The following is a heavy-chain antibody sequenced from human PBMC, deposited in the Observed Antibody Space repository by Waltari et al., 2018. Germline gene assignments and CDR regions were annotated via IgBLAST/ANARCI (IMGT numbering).Heavy chain of an antibody. J-gene: IGHJ4*02. CDR2: INPSGGST. V-gene: IGHV1-46*03. Sequence: QVQLVQSGAEVKKPGASVKVSCKASGYTFTSYYMHWVRQAPGQGLEWMGRINPSGGSTSYAKKFQGRVTMTRDTSTSTVYMELSSLRSEDTAVYYCAREDCSGGSCYFGGDWGQGTLVTVSS. CDR3: AREDCSGGSCYFGGD. CDR1: GYTFTSYY. D-gene: IGHD2-15*01.